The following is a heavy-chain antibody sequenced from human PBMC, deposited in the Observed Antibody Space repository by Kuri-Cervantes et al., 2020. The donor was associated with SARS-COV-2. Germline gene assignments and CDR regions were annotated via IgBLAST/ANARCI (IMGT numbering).Heavy chain of an antibody. CDR1: GFTFSSYA. V-gene: IGHV3-7*03. Sequence: GGSLRLSCAASGFTFSSYAMHWVRQAPGKGLEWVANIKQDGSEKYYVDSVKGRFTISRDNSKNTLYLQMNSLRAEDTAVYYCAKDEGAGSGSYGDAFDIWGQGTMVTVSS. CDR3: AKDEGAGSGSYGDAFDI. CDR2: IKQDGSEK. J-gene: IGHJ3*02. D-gene: IGHD1-26*01.